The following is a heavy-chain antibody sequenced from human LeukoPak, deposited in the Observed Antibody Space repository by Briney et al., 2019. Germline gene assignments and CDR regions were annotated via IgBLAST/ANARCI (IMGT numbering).Heavy chain of an antibody. Sequence: SETLSLTCTVYGGSISSSDSYWGWIRQPPGKGLEWIGSMYYSGSTYYNPSLKSRVTISVDTSKNQFSLKLNSVTAADTAVYYCARHPPRDCSSSSCYKRWFDPWGQGTLVTVSS. CDR1: GGSISSSDSY. V-gene: IGHV4-39*01. D-gene: IGHD2-2*02. CDR3: ARHPPRDCSSSSCYKRWFDP. CDR2: MYYSGST. J-gene: IGHJ5*02.